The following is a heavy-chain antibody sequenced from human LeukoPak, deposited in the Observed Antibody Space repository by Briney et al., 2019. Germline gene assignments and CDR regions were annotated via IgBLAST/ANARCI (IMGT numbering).Heavy chain of an antibody. CDR3: AKLDDGDYSPG. Sequence: PGGSLRLSCAASGFTFSSYAMSWVRQAPGKGLEWVSGMSSGAGSTYYADSLRGRFAIVRVNSKNTLYLQLNSLRAEDPAVYYFAKLDDGDYSPGGGQGTLVTVSS. D-gene: IGHD4-17*01. CDR1: GFTFSSYA. J-gene: IGHJ4*02. CDR2: MSSGAGST. V-gene: IGHV3-23*01.